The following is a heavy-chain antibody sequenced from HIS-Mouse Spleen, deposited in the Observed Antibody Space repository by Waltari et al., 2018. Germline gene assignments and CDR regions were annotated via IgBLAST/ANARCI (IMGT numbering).Heavy chain of an antibody. CDR2: INSDGSST. D-gene: IGHD2-8*01. J-gene: IGHJ3*02. V-gene: IGHV3-74*01. Sequence: EVQLVESGGGLVQPGGSLRLSCAASGFTFSSYWMHWVRQAPGKGLVWVSRINSDGSSTSYADSVKGRFTISRDNAKNPLYLQMDRLRAEDTAVYYWARAGGNPPPQLYAFDIWGQGTMVTVSS. CDR3: ARAGGNPPPQLYAFDI. CDR1: GFTFSSYW.